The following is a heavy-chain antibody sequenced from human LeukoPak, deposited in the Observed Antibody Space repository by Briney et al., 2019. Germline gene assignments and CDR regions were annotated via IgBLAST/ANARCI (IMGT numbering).Heavy chain of an antibody. J-gene: IGHJ4*02. CDR3: AKDYYGSGSYYQGHFDY. CDR1: GFTFDDYA. Sequence: PGGSLRLSRAASGFTFDDYAMHWVRQAPGKGLEWVSGISWNSGSIGYADSVKGRFTISRDNAKNSLYLQMNSLRAEDTALYYCAKDYYGSGSYYQGHFDYWGQGTLVTVSS. D-gene: IGHD3-10*01. V-gene: IGHV3-9*01. CDR2: ISWNSGSI.